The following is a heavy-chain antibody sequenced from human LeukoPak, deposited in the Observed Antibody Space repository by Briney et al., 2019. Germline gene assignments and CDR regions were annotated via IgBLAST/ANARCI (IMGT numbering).Heavy chain of an antibody. CDR1: GFTFSDYY. J-gene: IGHJ4*02. V-gene: IGHV3-11*04. CDR3: ARRYYSDSSRYLY. Sequence: PGGSLRLSCAASGFTFSDYYMSWIRQAPGRGLEWVSYISGNSRTIYYADSVKGRFTISRDNAKNSLYLQMNSLRAEDTAVYYCARRYYSDSSRYLYWGQGTLVTVSS. CDR2: ISGNSRTI. D-gene: IGHD3-22*01.